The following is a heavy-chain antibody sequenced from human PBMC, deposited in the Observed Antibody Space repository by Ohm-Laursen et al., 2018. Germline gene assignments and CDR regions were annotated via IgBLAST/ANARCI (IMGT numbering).Heavy chain of an antibody. Sequence: SDTLSLTCTVSGGSIRSYYWSWIRQPPGKGLEWIGYIYYSGSTNYNPSLKSRVTISVDTSKNQFSLKLTSVTAADTAVYYCARSYSSSWYFFDYWGQGTLVTVSS. V-gene: IGHV4-59*07. CDR3: ARSYSSSWYFFDY. D-gene: IGHD6-13*01. CDR1: GGSIRSYY. CDR2: IYYSGST. J-gene: IGHJ4*02.